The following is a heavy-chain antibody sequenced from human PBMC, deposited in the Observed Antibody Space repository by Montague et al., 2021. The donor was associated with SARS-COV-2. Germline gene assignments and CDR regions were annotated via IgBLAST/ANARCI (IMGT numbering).Heavy chain of an antibody. CDR1: GFTVSSNY. V-gene: IGHV3-53*04. CDR3: ARRRWLTDNWYFDL. J-gene: IGHJ2*01. CDR2: IYSGGST. Sequence: SLRLSCAASGFTVSSNYMSWVRQAPGKGLEWVSVIYSGGSTYYADSVKGRFTISRHNSENTLYLQMNSLRAEDTAVYYCARRRWLTDNWYFDLWGRGTLVTVSS. D-gene: IGHD5-12*01.